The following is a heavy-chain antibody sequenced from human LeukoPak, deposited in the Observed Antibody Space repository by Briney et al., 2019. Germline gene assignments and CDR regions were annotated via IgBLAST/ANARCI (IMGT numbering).Heavy chain of an antibody. CDR2: IYYSGST. Sequence: SETLSLTCTVSGGSISSGDYYWSWIRQPPGKGLEWIGYIYYSGSTYYDPSLKSRVTISVDTSKNQFSLKLSSVTAADTAVYYCARGRDDWPDAFDIWGQGTMVTVSS. V-gene: IGHV4-30-4*01. CDR3: ARGRDDWPDAFDI. J-gene: IGHJ3*02. D-gene: IGHD2-21*01. CDR1: GGSISSGDYY.